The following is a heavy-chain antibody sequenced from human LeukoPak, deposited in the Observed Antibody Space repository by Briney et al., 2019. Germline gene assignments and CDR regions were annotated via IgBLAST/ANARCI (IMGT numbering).Heavy chain of an antibody. D-gene: IGHD3-10*01. CDR2: IGGRGIST. CDR3: VGVPFRGEDGAFDM. CDR1: GFTFSSCA. V-gene: IGHV3-23*01. Sequence: GGSLRLSCAASGFTFSSCAMTWVRQAPGKGLEWVSGIGGRGISTYYADSVKGRLTISRDNSKNTVYLQMNSLRVEDTAVYYCVGVPFRGEDGAFDMWGQGTRVSVSS. J-gene: IGHJ3*02.